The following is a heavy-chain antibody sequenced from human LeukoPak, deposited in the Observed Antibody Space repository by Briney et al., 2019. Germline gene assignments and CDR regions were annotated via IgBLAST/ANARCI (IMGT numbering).Heavy chain of an antibody. V-gene: IGHV4-59*01. D-gene: IGHD1-26*01. CDR2: IYHSGST. Sequence: SETLSLTCTVSGGSIISYYWSWIRQPPGKGLEWIGYIYHSGSTNYNPSLKSRVTISVDTSKNQLSLKLTSVTAADTAVYYCARGGSYLGHCDYWGQGTLVTVSS. CDR3: ARGGSYLGHCDY. CDR1: GGSIISYY. J-gene: IGHJ4*02.